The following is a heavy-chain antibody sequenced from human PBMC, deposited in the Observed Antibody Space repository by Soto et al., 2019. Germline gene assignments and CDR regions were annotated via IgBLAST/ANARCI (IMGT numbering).Heavy chain of an antibody. CDR3: ARDLPPVDY. CDR1: GYTFSSYH. V-gene: IGHV1-18*01. J-gene: IGHJ4*02. Sequence: QIQLVQSGAEVKKPGASVKVSCKASGYTFSSYHITWVRQAPGQGLEWMGWISAYNGNTDYAQNLQGRVTMTTDPSTSTAYMELRSLRSDDTAVYYCARDLPPVDYWGQGTLVTVSS. CDR2: ISAYNGNT.